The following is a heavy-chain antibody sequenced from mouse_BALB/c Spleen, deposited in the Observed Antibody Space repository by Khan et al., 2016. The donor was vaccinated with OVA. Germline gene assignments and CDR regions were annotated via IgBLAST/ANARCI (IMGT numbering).Heavy chain of an antibody. CDR1: GYTFTDYN. CDR2: FFPNSGGS. CDR3: VRSGYGWFAF. V-gene: IGHV1S29*02. Sequence: VQLQQSGPEVVKPGASVKISCKASGYTFTDYNMDWVKQKHGKSLEWIGYFFPNSGGSGYNQKFKTKATLTVDIYSSTAYMDLRSLTSEDSAVYYCVRSGYGWFAFWGQGTLVTVSA. D-gene: IGHD1-1*01. J-gene: IGHJ3*01.